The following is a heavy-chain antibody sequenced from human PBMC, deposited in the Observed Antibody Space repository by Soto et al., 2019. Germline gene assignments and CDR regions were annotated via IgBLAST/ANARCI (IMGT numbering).Heavy chain of an antibody. CDR2: INPNSGGT. J-gene: IGHJ5*01. D-gene: IGHD5-12*01. CDR3: ARNLVATTWFDS. Sequence: GASVKVSCKASGYTFSGYYMHWVRQAPGQGLEWMGWINPNSGGTNYAQKFQGWVTMTRDTSISTAYMELSRLRSDDTAVYYCARNLVATTWFDSWGQGTLVTVSS. CDR1: GYTFSGYY. V-gene: IGHV1-2*04.